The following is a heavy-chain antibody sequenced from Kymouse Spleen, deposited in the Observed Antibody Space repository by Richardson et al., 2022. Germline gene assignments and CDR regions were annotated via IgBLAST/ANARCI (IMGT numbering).Heavy chain of an antibody. V-gene: IGHV4-34*01. CDR1: GGSFSGYY. Sequence: QVQLQQWGAGLLKPSETLSLTCAVYGGSFSGYYWSWIRQPPGKGLEWIGEINHSGSTNYNPSLKSRVTISVDTSKNQFSLKLSSVTAADTAVYYCAREIYYGSGSYGDWFDPWGQGTLVTVSS. J-gene: IGHJ5*02. CDR3: AREIYYGSGSYGDWFDP. CDR2: INHSGST. D-gene: IGHD3-10*01.